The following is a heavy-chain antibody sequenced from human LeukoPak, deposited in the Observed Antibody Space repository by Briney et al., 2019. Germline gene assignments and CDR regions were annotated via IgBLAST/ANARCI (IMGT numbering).Heavy chain of an antibody. V-gene: IGHV4-39*01. CDR3: ASFRADFWSGPVTGF. CDR2: IYYSGTA. Sequence: SETLSLTCTVSGGSINNNNFYWGWIRQPPGKGLEWIGNIYYSGTAYNNPSLKSRLTLSIDTSKNQFSLRLTSVTAADTAVYYCASFRADFWSGPVTGFWGQGTLVTVSS. D-gene: IGHD3-3*01. CDR1: GGSINNNNFY. J-gene: IGHJ4*02.